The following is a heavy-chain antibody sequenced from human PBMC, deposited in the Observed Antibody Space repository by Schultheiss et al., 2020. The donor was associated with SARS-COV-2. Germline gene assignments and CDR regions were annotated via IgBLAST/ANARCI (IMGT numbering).Heavy chain of an antibody. CDR3: ATWPRFTY. Sequence: SETLSLTCAVSGYSISSGYYWGWIRQPPGKGLEWIGYIYHSGSTKYNSSLKSRVTISVDTSEDTSKNQFTLKLSSVTAADTAVYYCATWPRFTYWGQGTLVTVSS. CDR1: GYSISSGYY. V-gene: IGHV4-38-2*01. D-gene: IGHD3-10*01. J-gene: IGHJ4*02. CDR2: IYHSGST.